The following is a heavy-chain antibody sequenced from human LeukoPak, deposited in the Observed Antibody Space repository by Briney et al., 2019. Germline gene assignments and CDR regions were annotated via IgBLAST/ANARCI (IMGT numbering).Heavy chain of an antibody. CDR3: ARGRSGGNRYYYYYMDV. D-gene: IGHD4-23*01. Sequence: SETLSLTCAVYGGSFSGYYWSWIRQPPGKGLEWIGEINHSGSTNYNPSLKSRVTISVDTSKNQFSLKLSSMTAADTAVYYCARGRSGGNRYYYYYMDVWGEGTTVTVSS. CDR2: INHSGST. V-gene: IGHV4-34*01. J-gene: IGHJ6*03. CDR1: GGSFSGYY.